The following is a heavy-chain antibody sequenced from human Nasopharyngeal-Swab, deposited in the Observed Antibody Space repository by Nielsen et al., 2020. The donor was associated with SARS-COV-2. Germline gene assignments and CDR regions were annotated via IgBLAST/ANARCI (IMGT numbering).Heavy chain of an antibody. Sequence: QPPGKGLEWVSVIYIGGSTYYADFVKGRFTISRDNSKNKLYLQMNSLRAEDTAVYYCAIVGLWDAFDIWGQGTMVTVSS. CDR2: IYIGGST. J-gene: IGHJ3*02. V-gene: IGHV3-66*01. D-gene: IGHD4/OR15-4a*01. CDR3: AIVGLWDAFDI.